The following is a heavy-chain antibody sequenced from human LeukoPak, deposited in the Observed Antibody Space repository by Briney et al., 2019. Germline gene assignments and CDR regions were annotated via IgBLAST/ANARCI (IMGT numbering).Heavy chain of an antibody. CDR2: IYYSGST. D-gene: IGHD4-17*01. Sequence: PSETLSLTCTVSGGSISSYYWSWIRQPPGKGLEWIGYIYYSGSTNYNPSLKSRVTISVDTSKNQFSLKLSSVTAADTAVYYCARDGPPDGDYFLGGPRQYMDVWGKGTTVTVSS. J-gene: IGHJ6*03. CDR3: ARDGPPDGDYFLGGPRQYMDV. V-gene: IGHV4-59*01. CDR1: GGSISSYY.